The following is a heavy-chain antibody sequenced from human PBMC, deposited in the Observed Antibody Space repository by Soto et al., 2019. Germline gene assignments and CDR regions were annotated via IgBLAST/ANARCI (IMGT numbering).Heavy chain of an antibody. Sequence: QLQLQESGPGLVKPSETLSLTCTVSGGSISSSSYYWGWIRQPPGKGLEWIGSIYYSGSTYYNPSLKSRVTISVDTSKNQVSLKLSSVTAADTAVYYCARTWEFGVSYYYYMYVWGKGTTVTVSS. CDR3: ARTWEFGVSYYYYMYV. D-gene: IGHD3-3*01. V-gene: IGHV4-39*01. J-gene: IGHJ6*03. CDR2: IYYSGST. CDR1: GGSISSSSYY.